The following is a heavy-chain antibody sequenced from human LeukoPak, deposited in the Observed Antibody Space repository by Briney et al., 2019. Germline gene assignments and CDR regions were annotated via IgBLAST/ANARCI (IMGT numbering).Heavy chain of an antibody. CDR3: ARDRRECSGGSCYIPLNWYFDL. CDR1: GVPVSSNY. J-gene: IGHJ2*01. D-gene: IGHD2-15*01. CDR2: IYSGGST. Sequence: GSLRLSCAASGVPVSSNYMSWVRQAPGKGLEWVSVIYSGGSTYYADSVKGRFTISRDNSKNTLYLQMNSLRAEDTAVYYCARDRRECSGGSCYIPLNWYFDLWGRGTLVTVSS. V-gene: IGHV3-53*01.